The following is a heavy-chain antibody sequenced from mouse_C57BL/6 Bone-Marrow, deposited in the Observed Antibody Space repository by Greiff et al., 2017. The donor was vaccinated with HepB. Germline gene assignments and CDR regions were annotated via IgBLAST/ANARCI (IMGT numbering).Heavy chain of an antibody. CDR3: ARGIYYYGSSGY. V-gene: IGHV1-19*01. D-gene: IGHD1-1*01. CDR1: GYTFTDYY. Sequence: EVKLQESGPVLVKPGASVKMSCKASGYTFTDYYMNWVKQSHGKSLEWIGVINPYNGGTSYNQKFKGKATLTVDKSSSTAYMELNSLTSEDSAVYYCARGIYYYGSSGYWGQGTTLTVSS. J-gene: IGHJ2*01. CDR2: INPYNGGT.